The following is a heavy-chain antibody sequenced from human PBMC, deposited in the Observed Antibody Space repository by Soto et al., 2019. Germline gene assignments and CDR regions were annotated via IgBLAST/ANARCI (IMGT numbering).Heavy chain of an antibody. V-gene: IGHV3-11*01. CDR1: GFTFSDYY. J-gene: IGHJ3*01. Sequence: GGSLRLSCAASGFTFSDYYMNWIRQAPGKGLEWVSYISSSGTTIYYADSVKGRLIISRDNAKNSLYLQMNSLRAEDTAVYYCARDEYYYEVDALDXWGQGTMVTVS. CDR2: ISSSGTTI. D-gene: IGHD3-22*01. CDR3: ARDEYYYEVDALDX.